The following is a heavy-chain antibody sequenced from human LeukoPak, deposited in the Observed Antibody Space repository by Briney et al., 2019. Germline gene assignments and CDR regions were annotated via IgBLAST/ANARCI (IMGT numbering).Heavy chain of an antibody. Sequence: GGALTVSRLASLINLRSSGMHSVGQAPGKRLEGVTFIYIDGSDKSYAASGKGRFAISRDNSKNTVHLHRNSLRAEDTALYYCAREGGRAAAGRFDYWGQGALVTVSS. D-gene: IGHD6-13*01. CDR1: LINLRSSG. V-gene: IGHV3-30*02. CDR3: AREGGRAAAGRFDY. CDR2: IYIDGSDK. J-gene: IGHJ4*02.